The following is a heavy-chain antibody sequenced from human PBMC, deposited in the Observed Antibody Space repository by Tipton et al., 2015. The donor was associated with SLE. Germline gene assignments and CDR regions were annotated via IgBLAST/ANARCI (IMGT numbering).Heavy chain of an antibody. CDR3: ARDYYGSGFDAFDI. V-gene: IGHV4-59*01. D-gene: IGHD3-10*01. J-gene: IGHJ3*02. CDR2: IYHSGIT. CDR1: GGSIRSYY. Sequence: LRLSCTVSGGSIRSYYWTWIRQPPGKRLEWIAYIYHSGITNYNPSLQSRVTISVDRSKNQFSLRLSSVTAADTAVYYCARDYYGSGFDAFDIWGQGTMVTVSS.